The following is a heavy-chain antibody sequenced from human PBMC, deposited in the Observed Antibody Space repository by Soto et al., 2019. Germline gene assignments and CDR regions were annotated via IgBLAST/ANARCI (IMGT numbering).Heavy chain of an antibody. CDR2: VYYTGST. V-gene: IGHV4-30-4*01. Sequence: PSETLSLTCTVSGASIRSTDYYWSWIRQAPGKGLEWIGYVYYTGSTYYNPSLMSRLTISVDTSKNQFSLKLTSVTAAETAVYYCVRPARQGAVAPHWFDRWGQGTQVTVSS. CDR1: GASIRSTDYY. J-gene: IGHJ5*02. CDR3: VRPARQGAVAPHWFDR.